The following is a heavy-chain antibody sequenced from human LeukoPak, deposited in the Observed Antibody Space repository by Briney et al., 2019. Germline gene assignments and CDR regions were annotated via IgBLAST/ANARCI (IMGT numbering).Heavy chain of an antibody. D-gene: IGHD6-13*01. CDR2: ISGSGGST. CDR1: GFTFSSYA. V-gene: IGHV3-23*01. CDR3: AKDHGYSSFGRLDA. J-gene: IGHJ5*02. Sequence: GGSLRLSCAASGFTFSSYAMSWVRQAPGKGLEWVSAISGSGGSTYYADSVKGRFTISRDNSKNTLYLQMNSLRAEDTAIYYGAKDHGYSSFGRLDAGGQGTLVSVSS.